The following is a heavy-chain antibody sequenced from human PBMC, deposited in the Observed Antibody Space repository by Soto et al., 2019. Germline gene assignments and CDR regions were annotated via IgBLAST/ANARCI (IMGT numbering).Heavy chain of an antibody. CDR2: MNPNSGNT. CDR3: ARGDGYIFDC. D-gene: IGHD5-12*01. Sequence: GSVKVSCKASGYTFTSYDINWVRQAPGQGLEWMGWMNPNSGNTGYAQKFQGRVTMTRNTSISTAYMELSSLRSDDTAVYSCARGDGYIFDCWARGTLVTVSS. V-gene: IGHV1-8*01. J-gene: IGHJ4*02. CDR1: GYTFTSYD.